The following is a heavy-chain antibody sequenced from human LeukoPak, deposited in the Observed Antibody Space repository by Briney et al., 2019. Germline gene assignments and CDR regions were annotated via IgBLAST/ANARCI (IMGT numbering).Heavy chain of an antibody. J-gene: IGHJ4*02. CDR3: AKGALGSWYYFDY. Sequence: GGSLRFSCAASGFTFSSYWMSWVRQAPGKGLEWVAVIWYDGSNKDYADSVKGRFTISRDNSKNTLYLQMSSLRDEDTAVYYCAKGALGSWYYFDYWGRGTLVTVSS. CDR1: GFTFSSYW. D-gene: IGHD6-13*01. CDR2: IWYDGSNK. V-gene: IGHV3-33*06.